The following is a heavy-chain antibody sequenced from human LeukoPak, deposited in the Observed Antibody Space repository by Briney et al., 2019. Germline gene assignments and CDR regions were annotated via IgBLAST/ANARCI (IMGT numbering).Heavy chain of an antibody. Sequence: SETLSLTSAVYGGSFSGYYWSWIRQPPGQGLECIGEINRSGTTNYNPSLKSRVTISVDTSKNQFSLKLSSVTAADTAVYYCARLPIGYCSGGSCSVRCDPWGEGTLVTVSS. V-gene: IGHV4-34*01. CDR2: INRSGTT. D-gene: IGHD2-15*01. CDR3: ARLPIGYCSGGSCSVRCDP. CDR1: GGSFSGYY. J-gene: IGHJ5*02.